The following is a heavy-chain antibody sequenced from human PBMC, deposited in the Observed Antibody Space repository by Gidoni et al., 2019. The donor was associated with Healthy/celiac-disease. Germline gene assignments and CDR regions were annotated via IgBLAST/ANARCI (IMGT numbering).Heavy chain of an antibody. CDR3: ARRPARGGVVVKKFFDY. J-gene: IGHJ4*02. D-gene: IGHD3-22*01. CDR2: INHSGST. CDR1: GGSFSGYY. Sequence: QVQLQQWGAGLLKPSETLSLTCAVYGGSFSGYYWSWIRQPPGKGLEWIGEINHSGSTNYNPSLKSRVTISVDTSKNQFSLKLSSVTAADTAVYYCARRPARGGVVVKKFFDYWGQGTLVTVSS. V-gene: IGHV4-34*01.